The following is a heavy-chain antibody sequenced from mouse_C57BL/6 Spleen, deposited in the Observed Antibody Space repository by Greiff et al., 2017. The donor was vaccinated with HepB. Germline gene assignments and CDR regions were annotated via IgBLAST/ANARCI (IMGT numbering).Heavy chain of an antibody. Sequence: EVKLVESGPELVKPGASVKISCKASGYSFTGYYMNWVKQSPEKSLEWIGEINPSTGGTTYNQKFKAKATLTVDKSSSTAYMQLKSLTSEDSAVYYCARGPITTVVAYYAMDYWGQGTSVTVSS. CDR1: GYSFTGYY. D-gene: IGHD1-1*01. J-gene: IGHJ4*01. CDR3: ARGPITTVVAYYAMDY. V-gene: IGHV1-42*01. CDR2: INPSTGGT.